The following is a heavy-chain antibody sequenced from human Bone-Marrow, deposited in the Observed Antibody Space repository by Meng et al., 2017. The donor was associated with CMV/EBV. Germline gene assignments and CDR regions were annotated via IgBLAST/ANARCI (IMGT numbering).Heavy chain of an antibody. J-gene: IGHJ5*02. CDR1: GYTFSSYD. V-gene: IGHV1-8*01. CDR3: AREGARFKNWFDP. Sequence: ASVKVSCKASGYTFSSYDINWVRQATGQGLEWMGWMNPNSGNTGYAQKFQGRVTLTRNTSISTAYMELRSLRSDDTAVYYCAREGARFKNWFDPWGQGTLVTVSS. CDR2: MNPNSGNT. D-gene: IGHD3-3*01.